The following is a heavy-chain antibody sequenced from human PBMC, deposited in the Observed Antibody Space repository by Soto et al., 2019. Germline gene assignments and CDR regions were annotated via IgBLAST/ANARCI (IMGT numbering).Heavy chain of an antibody. D-gene: IGHD6-13*01. CDR2: IYHSGST. Sequence: SETLSLTCTVSGGSISSGDYYWSWIRQPPGKGLEWIGYIYHSGSTYYNPSLKSRVTISVDTSKSQFSLKLSSVTAADTAVYYCARGGSSWRLYFDYWGQGTLVT. V-gene: IGHV4-30-4*02. CDR3: ARGGSSWRLYFDY. J-gene: IGHJ4*02. CDR1: GGSISSGDYY.